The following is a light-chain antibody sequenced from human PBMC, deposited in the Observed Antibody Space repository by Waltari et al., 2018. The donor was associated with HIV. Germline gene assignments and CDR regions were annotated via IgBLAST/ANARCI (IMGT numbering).Light chain of an antibody. Sequence: QSALTQPPSASGSPGQSVTLSCPGSNSDIGSDDYVSWYQLHPGKAPKLVISEVTKRPSGVSDRFSGSKSANTAFLTVSGLQAEDEADYYCSSFADRDGFYVLFGGGTRLTVL. CDR1: NSDIGSDDY. CDR2: EVT. J-gene: IGLJ2*01. V-gene: IGLV2-8*01. CDR3: SSFADRDGFYVL.